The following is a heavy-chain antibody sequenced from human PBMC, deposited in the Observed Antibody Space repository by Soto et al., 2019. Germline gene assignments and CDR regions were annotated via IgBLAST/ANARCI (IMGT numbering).Heavy chain of an antibody. D-gene: IGHD5-12*01. CDR3: AHDYS. CDR1: GGSIISAGYY. V-gene: IGHV4-31*03. CDR2: IEYSGST. Sequence: SETLSLTCTVSGGSIISAGYYWTWTRQHPGKGLEWIGYIEYSGSTYNNPSLRSRVTISVDTSKNQFSLKLSSVTAADTAVYYCAHDYSWGQGTLVTVSS. J-gene: IGHJ4*02.